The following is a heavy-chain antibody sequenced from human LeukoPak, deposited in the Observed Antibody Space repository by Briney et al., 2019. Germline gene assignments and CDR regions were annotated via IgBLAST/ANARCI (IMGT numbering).Heavy chain of an antibody. V-gene: IGHV3-30*02. CDR2: IRYDGSNK. CDR3: AKATNYYYYMDV. J-gene: IGHJ6*03. CDR1: GFTFSSYG. D-gene: IGHD5-12*01. Sequence: GGSLRLSCAASGFTFSSYGMHWVRQAPGKGLEWVAFIRYDGSNKYYADSVKGRFTISRDNSKNTLYLQMNSLRAEDTAVYYCAKATNYYYYMDVWGKGTTVTVSS.